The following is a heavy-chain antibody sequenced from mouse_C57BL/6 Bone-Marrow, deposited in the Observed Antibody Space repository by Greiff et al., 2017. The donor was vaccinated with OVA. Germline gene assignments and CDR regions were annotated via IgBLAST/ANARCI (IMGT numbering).Heavy chain of an antibody. CDR2: IYPSDSET. Sequence: QVQLQQPGAELVRPGSSVKLSCKASGYTFTSYWMDWVKQRPGQGLKWIGNIYPSDSETHYNQKFKDKATLTVDKSSSTAYMQLSSLTSEDSAVYYCARTAQATSPWFAYWGQGTLVTVSA. D-gene: IGHD3-2*02. CDR1: GYTFTSYW. CDR3: ARTAQATSPWFAY. J-gene: IGHJ3*01. V-gene: IGHV1-61*01.